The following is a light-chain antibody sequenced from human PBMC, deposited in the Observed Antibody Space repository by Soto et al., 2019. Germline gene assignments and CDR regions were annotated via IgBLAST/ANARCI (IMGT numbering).Light chain of an antibody. CDR2: EVS. CDR3: TSYTTVFTYV. V-gene: IGLV2-14*01. CDR1: SSDVGGYKY. J-gene: IGLJ1*01. Sequence: QSVLTQPASVSGSPGQSITISCTGTSSDVGGYKYVSWYQQHPGKAPKLMIYEVSYRPSGVSNRFSGSKSGNTAALTISGLQAEDEADYFCTSYTTVFTYVFGTGTRSPS.